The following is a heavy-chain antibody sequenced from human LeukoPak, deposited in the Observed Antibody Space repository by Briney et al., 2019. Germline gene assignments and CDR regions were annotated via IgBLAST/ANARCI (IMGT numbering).Heavy chain of an antibody. J-gene: IGHJ4*02. D-gene: IGHD6-13*01. CDR1: GSTFRSHT. Sequence: GGSLRLSCAASGSTFRSHTMNWVRQAPGKGLEWISYISNTGSVIYYADSVKGRFTISRDNAKNSLYLQMNSLRAEDTALYYCAKAKGLGSSWGLDYWGQGTLVTVSS. V-gene: IGHV3-48*04. CDR2: ISNTGSVI. CDR3: AKAKGLGSSWGLDY.